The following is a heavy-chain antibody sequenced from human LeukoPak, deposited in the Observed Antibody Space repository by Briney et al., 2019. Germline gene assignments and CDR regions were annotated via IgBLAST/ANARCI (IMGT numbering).Heavy chain of an antibody. Sequence: PGRSLRLSCAASGFTFSSYDMHWVRQAPGKGLEWVAVISYDGSNKYYADSVKGRFTISRDNSKNTLYLQMNSLRAEDTAVYYCATRGQSNFDYWGQGTLVTVSS. J-gene: IGHJ4*02. D-gene: IGHD3-10*01. CDR1: GFTFSSYD. CDR3: ATRGQSNFDY. CDR2: ISYDGSNK. V-gene: IGHV3-30*03.